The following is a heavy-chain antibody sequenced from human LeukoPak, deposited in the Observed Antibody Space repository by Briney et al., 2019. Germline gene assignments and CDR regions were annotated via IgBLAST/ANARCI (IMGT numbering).Heavy chain of an antibody. V-gene: IGHV3-33*01. J-gene: IGHJ4*02. Sequence: PGGYLRLSCAASGFTFSSYGMHWVRQAPGKGLEWVAVIWYDGSNKYYADSVKGRFTISRDNSKNTLYLQMNSLRAEDTAVYYCARDQTTVSTDLDYWGQGTLVTVSS. D-gene: IGHD4-17*01. CDR3: ARDQTTVSTDLDY. CDR2: IWYDGSNK. CDR1: GFTFSSYG.